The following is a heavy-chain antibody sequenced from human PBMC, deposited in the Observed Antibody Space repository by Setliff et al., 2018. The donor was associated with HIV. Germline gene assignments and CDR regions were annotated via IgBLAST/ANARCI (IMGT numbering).Heavy chain of an antibody. D-gene: IGHD3-10*01. CDR2: IYASGST. V-gene: IGHV4-61*02. J-gene: IGHJ4*02. Sequence: SETLSLTCTVSGGSISSGTYYWSWIRQPAGKGLEWIGRIYASGSTNYNPSLKSRVTISVDTSKNQLSLKLSSVTAADAAVYYCARESYFYYFDYWGQGTLVTFSS. CDR1: GGSISSGTYY. CDR3: ARESYFYYFDY.